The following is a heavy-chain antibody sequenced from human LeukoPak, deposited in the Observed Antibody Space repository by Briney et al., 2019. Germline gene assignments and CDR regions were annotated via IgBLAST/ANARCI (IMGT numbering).Heavy chain of an antibody. J-gene: IGHJ4*02. CDR2: IYHSGST. Sequence: KSSETLSLTCTVSGYSISSGYYWGWIRQPPGKGLEWIGSIYHSGSTYYNPSLKSRVTISVDTSKNQFSLKLSSVTAADTAVYYCARERGGPWDILTGTFDYRGQGTLVTVSS. CDR3: ARERGGPWDILTGTFDY. D-gene: IGHD3-9*01. CDR1: GYSISSGYY. V-gene: IGHV4-38-2*02.